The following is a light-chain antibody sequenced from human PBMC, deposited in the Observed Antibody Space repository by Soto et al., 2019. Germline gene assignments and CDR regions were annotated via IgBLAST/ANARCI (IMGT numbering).Light chain of an antibody. Sequence: QSALTQPPSVSGSPGQSITISCTGTSSDVGGYDYVSWYQRHPGKAPKLMVFEVSNRPSGVSNRLSGSKSGNTASLTISGLQAEDEADYFCSSYSISTACLFGAGTKVTVL. V-gene: IGLV2-14*01. J-gene: IGLJ1*01. CDR3: SSYSISTACL. CDR2: EVS. CDR1: SSDVGGYDY.